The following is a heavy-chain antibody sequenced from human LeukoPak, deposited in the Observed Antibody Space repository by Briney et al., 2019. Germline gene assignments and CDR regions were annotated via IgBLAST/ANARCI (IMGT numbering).Heavy chain of an antibody. D-gene: IGHD6-19*01. CDR3: ARGRWLVLVSFDY. CDR2: ISSSGSTI. J-gene: IGHJ4*02. CDR1: GFTFSDYY. V-gene: IGHV3-11*04. Sequence: GGSLILSCAASGFTFSDYYMSWIRQAPGKGLEWVSYISSSGSTIYYADSVKGRFTISRDNAKNSLYLQMNSLRAEDTAVCYCARGRWLVLVSFDYWGQGTLVTVSS.